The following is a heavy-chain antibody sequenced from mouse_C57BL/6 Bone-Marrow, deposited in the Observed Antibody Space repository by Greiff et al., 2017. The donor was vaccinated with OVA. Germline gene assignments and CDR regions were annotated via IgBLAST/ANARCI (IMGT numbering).Heavy chain of an antibody. V-gene: IGHV5-12*01. CDR2: ISNGGGST. Sequence: EVMLVESGGGLVQPGGSLKLSCAASGFTFSDYYMYWVRQTPEKRLEWVAYISNGGGSTYYPDTVKGRFTISRDNAKNTLYLQMSRLKSEDTAMYYCARRGGNYDYFDYWGQGTTLTVSS. D-gene: IGHD2-1*01. J-gene: IGHJ2*01. CDR1: GFTFSDYY. CDR3: ARRGGNYDYFDY.